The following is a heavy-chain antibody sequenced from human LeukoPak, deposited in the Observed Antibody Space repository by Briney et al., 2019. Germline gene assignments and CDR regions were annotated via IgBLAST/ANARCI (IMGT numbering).Heavy chain of an antibody. V-gene: IGHV1-46*01. CDR1: GYTFTSYY. CDR2: INPSGGST. D-gene: IGHD3-22*01. Sequence: ASVTVSCKASGYTFTSYYMHWVRQAPGQGLEWMGIINPSGGSTSYAQKFQGRVTMTRDMSTSTVYMELSSLRSEDTAVYYCARALGRGYDSSGYHLDYWGQGTLVTVSS. J-gene: IGHJ4*02. CDR3: ARALGRGYDSSGYHLDY.